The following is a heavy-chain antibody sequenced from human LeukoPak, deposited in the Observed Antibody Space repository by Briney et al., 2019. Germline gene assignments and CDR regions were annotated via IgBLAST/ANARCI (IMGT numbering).Heavy chain of an antibody. D-gene: IGHD3-3*01. J-gene: IGHJ6*02. Sequence: SETLSLTCTVSGGSISSYYWSWIRQPPGKGLEWIGYIYYSGSTNYNPSLKSRVTISVDTSKNQFSLKLSSVTAADTAVYYCARATIFGVVEYYGMGVWGQGTTVTVSS. CDR3: ARATIFGVVEYYGMGV. CDR1: GGSISSYY. CDR2: IYYSGST. V-gene: IGHV4-59*01.